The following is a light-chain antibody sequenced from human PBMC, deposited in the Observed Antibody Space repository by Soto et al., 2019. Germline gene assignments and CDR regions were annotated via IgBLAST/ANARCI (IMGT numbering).Light chain of an antibody. CDR1: SSDVGGYNY. CDR3: SSSTSSSTVV. Sequence: QSALTQPASVSGSPGQSITISCTGTSSDVGGYNYVSWYQHHPGKAPKLMIYEVSNRPSGVSNRFSGSKSGNTASLTISGLQAEDEADYYCSSSTSSSTVVFVGGTKLTVL. CDR2: EVS. J-gene: IGLJ2*01. V-gene: IGLV2-14*01.